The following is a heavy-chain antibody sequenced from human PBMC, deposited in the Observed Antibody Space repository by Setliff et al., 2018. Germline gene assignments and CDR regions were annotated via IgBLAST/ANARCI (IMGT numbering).Heavy chain of an antibody. CDR3: ARAQWLDPPGYYYIDV. V-gene: IGHV4-4*07. D-gene: IGHD6-19*01. Sequence: PAETLSLTCTVSGGSISSYYWSWIRQPAGKGLEWIGHIYIGGSANYNPSLKSRVTMSIDTSKNQFSLKLNSVTAADMAVYYCARAQWLDPPGYYYIDVWAKGTTVTVSS. CDR1: GGSISSYY. CDR2: IYIGGSA. J-gene: IGHJ6*03.